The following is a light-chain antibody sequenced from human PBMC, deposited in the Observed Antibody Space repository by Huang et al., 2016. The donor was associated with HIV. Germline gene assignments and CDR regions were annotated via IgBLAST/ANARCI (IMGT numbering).Light chain of an antibody. Sequence: EIVLTQSPATLSLSPGERATLSCRASTNVSSYLALYQQKPGQAPRLLIYAASNRATGIPARFSGSGSGTAFTLTISSLEPEDFAVYYCQQRSIWPWTFGQGTKVEIK. CDR3: QQRSIWPWT. CDR2: AAS. CDR1: TNVSSY. J-gene: IGKJ1*01. V-gene: IGKV3-11*01.